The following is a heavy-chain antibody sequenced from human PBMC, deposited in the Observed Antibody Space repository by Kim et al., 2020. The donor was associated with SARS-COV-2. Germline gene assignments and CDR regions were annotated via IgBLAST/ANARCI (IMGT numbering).Heavy chain of an antibody. J-gene: IGHJ6*02. Sequence: GGSLRLSCAASGFTFSSYEMNWVRQAPGKGLEWVSYISSSGSTIYYADSVKGRFTISRDNAKNSLYLQMNSLRAEDTAVYYCARDTVAENSYYYYYGMDVWGQGTTVTVSS. D-gene: IGHD6-19*01. V-gene: IGHV3-48*03. CDR3: ARDTVAENSYYYYYGMDV. CDR1: GFTFSSYE. CDR2: ISSSGSTI.